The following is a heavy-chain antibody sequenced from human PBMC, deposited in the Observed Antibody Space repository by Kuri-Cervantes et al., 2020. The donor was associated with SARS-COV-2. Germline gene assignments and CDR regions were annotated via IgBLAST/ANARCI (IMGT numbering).Heavy chain of an antibody. CDR2: ISSSSSYI. J-gene: IGHJ6*03. V-gene: IGHV3-21*01. CDR3: ARVRNDYYYYYYMDV. Sequence: GGSLRLSCAASGFTFSSYGMHWVRQAPGKGLEWVSSISSSSSYIYYADSVKGRFTISRDNAKNSLYLQMNSLRAEDTAVYYCARVRNDYYYYYYMDVWGKGTTVTVS. CDR1: GFTFSSYG.